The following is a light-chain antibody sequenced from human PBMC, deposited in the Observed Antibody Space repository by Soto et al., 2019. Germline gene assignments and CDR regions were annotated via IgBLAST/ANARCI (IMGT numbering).Light chain of an antibody. CDR3: QHYQRYPPS. CDR1: QSISSW. CDR2: KAS. V-gene: IGKV1-5*03. Sequence: DIQMTQSPSTLSASVGDRVTITCRASQSISSWLAWYQQKPGKAPKLLIYKASSLESGVPSRFSGSGGGTDFSLTISSLQPEDVATYYCQHYQRYPPSFGGGTKVDIK. J-gene: IGKJ4*01.